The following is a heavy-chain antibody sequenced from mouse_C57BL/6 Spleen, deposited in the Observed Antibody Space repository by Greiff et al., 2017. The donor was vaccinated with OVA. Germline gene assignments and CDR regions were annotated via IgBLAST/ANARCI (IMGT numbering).Heavy chain of an antibody. J-gene: IGHJ3*01. CDR3: ARSYDYDREFAY. CDR1: GYAFTNYL. V-gene: IGHV1-54*01. Sequence: VQLQQSGAELVRPGTSVKVSCKASGYAFTNYLIEWVKQRPGQGLEWIGVINPGSGGTNYNEKFKGKATLTADKSSSTAYMQLSSLTSEDYAVYFWARSYDYDREFAYWGQGTLVTVSA. D-gene: IGHD2-4*01. CDR2: INPGSGGT.